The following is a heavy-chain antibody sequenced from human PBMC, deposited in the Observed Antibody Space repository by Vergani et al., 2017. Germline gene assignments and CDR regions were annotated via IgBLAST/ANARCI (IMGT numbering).Heavy chain of an antibody. CDR2: IRYDGSNK. CDR1: GFTFSSYG. CDR3: AKDFFLLPASSGYPPGG. D-gene: IGHD3-22*01. V-gene: IGHV3-30*02. J-gene: IGHJ4*02. Sequence: QVQLVESGGGVVQPGGSLRLSCAASGFTFSSYGMHWVRQAPGKGLEWVACIRYDGSNKYYADSVTGRFTISRDNSKNTLYLQMHSLRAEDTAVYFCAKDFFLLPASSGYPPGGWGQGTLITVSS.